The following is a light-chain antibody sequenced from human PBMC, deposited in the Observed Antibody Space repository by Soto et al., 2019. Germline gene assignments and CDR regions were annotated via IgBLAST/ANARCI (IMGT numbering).Light chain of an antibody. CDR3: AAWDDTLNGHWV. Sequence: QSVLTQPPSASGTPGQRVTMSCSGSRSNIGSNSVNWYQQVPGTAPRLLINSNNQRPSGVPGRFSGSKSGTSASLAISGLQSEDEADYFCAAWDDTLNGHWVFGGGTKLTVL. CDR2: SNN. CDR1: RSNIGSNS. J-gene: IGLJ3*02. V-gene: IGLV1-44*01.